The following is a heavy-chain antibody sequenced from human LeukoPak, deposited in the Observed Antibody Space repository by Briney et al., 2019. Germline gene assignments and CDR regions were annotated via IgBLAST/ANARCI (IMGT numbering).Heavy chain of an antibody. D-gene: IGHD3-10*01. V-gene: IGHV4-61*02. J-gene: IGHJ3*02. CDR3: ARAMVRISMIRGVTFSTGHGIDI. CDR1: GGSISSESYY. Sequence: SETLSLTCTVSGGSISSESYYWSWIRQPAGKALEWIGRINTSGNINYNPSLKSRVTLSVDTSNNQFSLKLSSLTAADTAVYYCARAMVRISMIRGVTFSTGHGIDIWGQGTMVTVSS. CDR2: INTSGNI.